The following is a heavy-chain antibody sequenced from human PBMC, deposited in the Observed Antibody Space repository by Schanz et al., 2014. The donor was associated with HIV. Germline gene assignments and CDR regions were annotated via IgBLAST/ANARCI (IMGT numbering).Heavy chain of an antibody. CDR2: ISWKSDSI. Sequence: EVQLVESGGGLVQPGRSLRLSCAASGFTFDDYVMHWVRQAPGKGLEWVSGISWKSDSIGYADSVKGRFTISRDNAKNTLYLQMNSLRAEDTAVYYCARAGQLALEQGWGNYYYYYYYGMDVWGQGTMVTVS. CDR3: ARAGQLALEQGWGNYYYYYYYGMDV. D-gene: IGHD1-7*01. CDR1: GFTFDDYV. J-gene: IGHJ6*02. V-gene: IGHV3-9*01.